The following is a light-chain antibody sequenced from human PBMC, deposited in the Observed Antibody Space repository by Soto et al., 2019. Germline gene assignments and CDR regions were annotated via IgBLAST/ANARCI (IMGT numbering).Light chain of an antibody. CDR3: QQYGSSRWT. J-gene: IGKJ1*01. Sequence: PGERATLSCRASQSFSSTYLAWYQQKPGQAPRPLISAASSRATGTPDRFSGSGSGTDFTLTISRLEPEDFAVYYCQQYGSSRWTFGQGTKVDI. CDR2: AAS. CDR1: QSFSSTY. V-gene: IGKV3-20*01.